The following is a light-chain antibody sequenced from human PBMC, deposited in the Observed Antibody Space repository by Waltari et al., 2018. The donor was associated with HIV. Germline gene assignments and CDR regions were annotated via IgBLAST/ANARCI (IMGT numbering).Light chain of an antibody. V-gene: IGLV1-51*01. Sequence: QSVLTQPPSVSAAPGQKITISCSGSSSNIGNNYVSWYQQLPGTAPKLLIYENHNQPSGIPDRFSGSKSGTSATLGITGLQTGDEADYYCGTWDSSLSAGVFGGGTKVTVL. CDR1: SSNIGNNY. CDR3: GTWDSSLSAGV. CDR2: ENH. J-gene: IGLJ2*01.